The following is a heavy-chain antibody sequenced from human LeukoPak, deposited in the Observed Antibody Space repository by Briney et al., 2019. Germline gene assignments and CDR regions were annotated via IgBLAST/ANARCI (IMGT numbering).Heavy chain of an antibody. V-gene: IGHV4-30-4*01. CDR1: GGSISTNDYF. J-gene: IGHJ4*02. Sequence: SQTLSLTCTVSGGSISTNDYFWSWIRQSLEKGLEWIGYIHYSGITKSNPSLESRVTISVDRSKNQFSLKLSSVTAADTAVYYCARFGGQVDYWGQGTLVTVSS. D-gene: IGHD3-16*01. CDR2: IHYSGIT. CDR3: ARFGGQVDY.